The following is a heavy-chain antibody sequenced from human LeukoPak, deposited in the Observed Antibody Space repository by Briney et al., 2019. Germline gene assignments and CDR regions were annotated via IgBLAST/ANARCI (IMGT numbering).Heavy chain of an antibody. CDR1: GFTFSGYG. CDR3: ARGFYRVRHDQSTYYFVH. CDR2: ISYDGSNK. J-gene: IGHJ4*02. V-gene: IGHV3-30*03. D-gene: IGHD3-16*02. Sequence: PGRALRLSCATSGFTFSGYGMHWVRQAPGKGLEWVAVISYDGSNKYSDSVKSRFTISRDISKNTLYLQMYSLRAEDTAVYYCARGFYRVRHDQSTYYFVHWGQGTLVTVSS.